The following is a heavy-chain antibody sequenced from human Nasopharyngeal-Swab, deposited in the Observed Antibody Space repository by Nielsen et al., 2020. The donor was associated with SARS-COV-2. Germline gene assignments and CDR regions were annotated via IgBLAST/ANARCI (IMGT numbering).Heavy chain of an antibody. CDR3: AKDLRLDY. J-gene: IGHJ4*02. CDR1: GFTFSSYG. V-gene: IGHV3-30*18. D-gene: IGHD6-25*01. CDR2: ISYDGSNK. Sequence: GESLKISCAASGFTFSSYGMHWVRQAPGKGLEWVAVISYDGSNKYHVDSVKDRFTISRDNSKNTLYLQMNSLRAEDTAVYYCAKDLRLDYWGQGTLVTVSS.